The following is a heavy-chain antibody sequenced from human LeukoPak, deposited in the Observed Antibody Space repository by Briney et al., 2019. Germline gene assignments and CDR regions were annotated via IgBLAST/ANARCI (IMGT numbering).Heavy chain of an antibody. CDR1: GGSISSYY. CDR2: IYYSGST. J-gene: IGHJ4*02. CDR3: ATAKYDFWSGYFHPPSFDY. V-gene: IGHV4-59*12. D-gene: IGHD3-3*01. Sequence: SETLSLTCSVSGGSISSYYWSWIRQPPGKGLEWIGYIYYSGSTNYNPSLKSRVTISVDTSKNQFSLKLSSVTAADTAVYYCATAKYDFWSGYFHPPSFDYWGQGTLVTVSS.